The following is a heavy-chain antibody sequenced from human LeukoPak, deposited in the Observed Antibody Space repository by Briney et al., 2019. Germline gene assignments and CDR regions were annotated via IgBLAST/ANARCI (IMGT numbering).Heavy chain of an antibody. CDR3: ARDLPGIFGVVTITYYYYYYGMDV. CDR1: GGTFSSYA. CDR2: IIPIFGTA. D-gene: IGHD3-3*01. V-gene: IGHV1-69*05. J-gene: IGHJ6*02. Sequence: ASVKVSCKASGGTFSSYAISWVRQAPGQGLEWMGGIIPIFGTANYAQKLQGRVTMTTDTSTSTAYMELRSLRSDDTAVYYCARDLPGIFGVVTITYYYYYYGMDVWGQGTTVTVSS.